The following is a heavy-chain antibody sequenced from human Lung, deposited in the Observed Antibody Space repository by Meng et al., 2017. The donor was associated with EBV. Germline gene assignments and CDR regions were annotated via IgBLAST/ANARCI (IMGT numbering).Heavy chain of an antibody. Sequence: QVQLVESGGGVVPPGRSLSLYCAASGFTFSTYDMHWVRQTPGKGLEWVALISYDGSKKDYADSVKGRFTISRDNSKNTLYLQMNSLRDDDTAVYYCGALFRGPQDDYWGQGTLVTVSS. V-gene: IGHV3-30*03. J-gene: IGHJ4*02. CDR3: GALFRGPQDDY. D-gene: IGHD3-10*01. CDR1: GFTFSTYD. CDR2: ISYDGSKK.